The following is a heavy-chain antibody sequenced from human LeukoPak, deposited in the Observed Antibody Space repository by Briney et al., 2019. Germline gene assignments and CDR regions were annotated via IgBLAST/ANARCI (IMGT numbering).Heavy chain of an antibody. CDR3: ATGGYSYGNPYYYYGMDV. V-gene: IGHV1-3*01. Sequence: ASVKVSCKASGYTFTSYAMHWVRQAPGQRLEWMGWINAGNGNATYTQKFQDRVTFTRDTSASTAYMELRSLRSDDTAVYYCATGGYSYGNPYYYYGMDVWGQGTTVTVSS. CDR2: INAGNGNA. D-gene: IGHD5-18*01. CDR1: GYTFTSYA. J-gene: IGHJ6*02.